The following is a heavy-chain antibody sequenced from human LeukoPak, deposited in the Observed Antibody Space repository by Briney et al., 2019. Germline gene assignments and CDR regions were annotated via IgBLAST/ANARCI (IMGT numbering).Heavy chain of an antibody. Sequence: GGSLKLSCAASGFSFSSYAMGWVREAPGKGLEWVSSISGSGDNTYYAESVKGRFTISRDNSKSTLFLQMNSLRAEDSAVFYCAKRSGHTTGWFFGFWGQGTLVTVS. CDR2: ISGSGDNT. J-gene: IGHJ4*02. V-gene: IGHV3-23*01. CDR3: AKRSGHTTGWFFGF. CDR1: GFSFSSYA. D-gene: IGHD1-1*01.